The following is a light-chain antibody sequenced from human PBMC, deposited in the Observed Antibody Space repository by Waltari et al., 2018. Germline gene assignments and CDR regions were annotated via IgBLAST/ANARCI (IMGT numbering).Light chain of an antibody. J-gene: IGKJ2*01. Sequence: EVVLTQSPGTLSLSPGERATLSCRASQSLSRSRLAWYQQKPGQAPRLLMYAASRRATGIPDRCSGSGTGTDFSLTVSRVEPEDSAVYYCQQYGSSVMYTFGQGTKLE. CDR2: AAS. V-gene: IGKV3-20*01. CDR1: QSLSRSR. CDR3: QQYGSSVMYT.